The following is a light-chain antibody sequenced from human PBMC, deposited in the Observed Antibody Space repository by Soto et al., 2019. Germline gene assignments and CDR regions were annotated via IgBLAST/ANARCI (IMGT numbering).Light chain of an antibody. CDR2: QDS. V-gene: IGLV3-1*01. Sequence: SYELTQPPSVSVSPGQTASITCSGDKLGDKYACWYQQKPGQSPVLVIYQDSKRPSGIPERFSGSNSGNTATLTISGTQAMDEADYYCQAWDSSFGVFGGGTKVTV. CDR1: KLGDKY. J-gene: IGLJ2*01. CDR3: QAWDSSFGV.